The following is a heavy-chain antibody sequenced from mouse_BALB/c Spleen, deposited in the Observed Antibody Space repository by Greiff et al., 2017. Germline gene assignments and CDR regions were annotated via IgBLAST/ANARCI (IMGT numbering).Heavy chain of an antibody. V-gene: IGHV1-5*01. D-gene: IGHD2-2*01. CDR3: TRRDGYDGDAMDY. Sequence: VQLQQSGTVLARPGASVKMSCKASGYTFTSYWMHWVKQRPGQGLEWIGAIYPGNSDTSYNQKFKGKAKLTAVTSTSTAYMELSSLTNEDSAVYYCTRRDGYDGDAMDYWGQGTSVTVSS. CDR1: GYTFTSYW. J-gene: IGHJ4*01. CDR2: IYPGNSDT.